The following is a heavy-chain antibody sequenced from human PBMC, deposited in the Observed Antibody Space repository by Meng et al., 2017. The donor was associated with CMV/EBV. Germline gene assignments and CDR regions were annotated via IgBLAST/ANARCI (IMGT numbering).Heavy chain of an antibody. CDR3: AKELIVVVQAAIWAYYYGMDI. CDR1: GFTFSSYA. Sequence: GEFLKISCAASGFTFSSYAMHRVRQAPGKGPEWVAVISYDGSNKYYADSVKGRFTISRDNSKNTLYLQMNSLKAEDTAVYYRAKELIVVVQAAIWAYYYGMDIWGQGTTVTVSS. J-gene: IGHJ6*02. V-gene: IGHV3-30-3*01. CDR2: ISYDGSNK. D-gene: IGHD2-2*01.